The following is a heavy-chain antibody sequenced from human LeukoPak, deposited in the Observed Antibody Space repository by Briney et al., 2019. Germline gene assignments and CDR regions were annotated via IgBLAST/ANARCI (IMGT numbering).Heavy chain of an antibody. D-gene: IGHD6-13*01. CDR1: GFTFSSYG. CDR2: IWYDGSNK. Sequence: PGRSLRLSCAASGFTFSSYGMHWVRQAPGKGLEWVAVIWYDGSNKYYADSVKGRFTISRDNSKNTLYLQMNSLRAEDTAVYYCAYSSSWYGMDVWGQGTTVTVSS. J-gene: IGHJ6*02. CDR3: AYSSSWYGMDV. V-gene: IGHV3-33*01.